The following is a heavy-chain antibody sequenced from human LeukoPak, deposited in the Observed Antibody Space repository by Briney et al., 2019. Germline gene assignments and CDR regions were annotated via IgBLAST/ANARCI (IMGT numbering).Heavy chain of an antibody. V-gene: IGHV3-21*06. D-gene: IGHD2-15*01. Sequence: PGGSLRLSCAASGFTFSSYSMNWVRQAPGKGLEWVSSISSSSSYIYYADSVKGRFTISRDNAKNSLYLQMNSLRAEDTAVYYCARDEVAYRSGGSCYSTWFDPWGQGTLVTVSS. CDR1: GFTFSSYS. CDR2: ISSSSSYI. J-gene: IGHJ5*02. CDR3: ARDEVAYRSGGSCYSTWFDP.